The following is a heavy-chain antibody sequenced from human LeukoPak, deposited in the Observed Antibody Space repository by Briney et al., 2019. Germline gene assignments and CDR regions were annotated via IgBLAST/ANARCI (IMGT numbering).Heavy chain of an antibody. CDR3: ARAGKDSSSWYEQLYYYYYYMDV. Sequence: PSETLSLTCAVYGGSFSGYYWSWIRQPPGKGLEWIGESNHSGSTNYNPSLKSRVTISVDTSKNQFSLKLSSVTAADTAVYYCARAGKDSSSWYEQLYYYYYYMDVWGKGTTVTVSS. V-gene: IGHV4-34*01. CDR1: GGSFSGYY. D-gene: IGHD6-13*01. J-gene: IGHJ6*03. CDR2: SNHSGST.